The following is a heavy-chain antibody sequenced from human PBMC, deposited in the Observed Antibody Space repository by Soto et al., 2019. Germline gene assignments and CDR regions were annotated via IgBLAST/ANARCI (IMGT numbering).Heavy chain of an antibody. CDR3: ASGRYGDY. D-gene: IGHD1-26*01. J-gene: IGHJ4*02. CDR2: ISAHNGNT. V-gene: IGHV1-18*01. Sequence: QVHLVQSGAEVKKPGAAVKVSCKCSGFTFTSYGITLVRQAPGQGLEWMGWISAHNGNTDYAQKLQGSVTVTRDTSTSTAYMERRSLGSVDTSVYYCASGRYGDYWGQGAVVTVSS. CDR1: GFTFTSYG.